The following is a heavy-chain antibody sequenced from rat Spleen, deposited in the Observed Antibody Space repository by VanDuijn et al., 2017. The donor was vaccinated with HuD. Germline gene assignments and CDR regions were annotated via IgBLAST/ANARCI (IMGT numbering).Heavy chain of an antibody. V-gene: IGHV5-25*01. Sequence: EVQLVESGGGLVQPGRSLKLSCAASGFTFSHFYMAWVRQAPTKGLEWVASISLGGGKTYSRDSVKGRFTISRDNAKSTLYLQMDSLRSEDTASYYCARHGIYNNYGWFAYWGQGTLVTVSS. CDR3: ARHGIYNNYGWFAY. CDR2: ISLGGGKT. J-gene: IGHJ3*01. D-gene: IGHD1-10*01. CDR1: GFTFSHFY.